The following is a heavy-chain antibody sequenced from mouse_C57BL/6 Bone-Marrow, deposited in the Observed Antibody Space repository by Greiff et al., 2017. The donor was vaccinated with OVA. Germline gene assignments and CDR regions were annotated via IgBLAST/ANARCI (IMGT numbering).Heavy chain of an antibody. J-gene: IGHJ3*01. V-gene: IGHV1-69*01. CDR3: ARSLYYDYASWFAY. D-gene: IGHD2-4*01. CDR1: GYTFTSYW. CDR2: IDPSDSYT. Sequence: QVQLQQPGAELVMPGASVKLSCKASGYTFTSYWMHWVKQRPGQGLEWIGEIDPSDSYTNSNQQFKGKYTLTVDKSSSTAYMQLSIPTSYDSSVYYCARSLYYDYASWFAYWGQGTLVTVSA.